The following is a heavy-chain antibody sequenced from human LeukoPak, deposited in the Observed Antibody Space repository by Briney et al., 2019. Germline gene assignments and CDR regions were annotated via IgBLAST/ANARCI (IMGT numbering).Heavy chain of an antibody. Sequence: SETLSLTCAVYGGSFSGYYWSWIRQPPGKGLEWIGEINHSGSTNYNPSLKSRVTISVDTSKNQFSLKLSSVTAADTAVYYCARGKNRSLFDYWGQGTLVTVSS. D-gene: IGHD1-14*01. CDR1: GGSFSGYY. CDR3: ARGKNRSLFDY. J-gene: IGHJ4*02. CDR2: INHSGST. V-gene: IGHV4-34*01.